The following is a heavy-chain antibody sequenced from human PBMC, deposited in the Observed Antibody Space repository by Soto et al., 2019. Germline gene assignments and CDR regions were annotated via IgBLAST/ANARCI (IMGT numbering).Heavy chain of an antibody. D-gene: IGHD2-2*01. CDR2: ISSTATYT. Sequence: QVQLVESGGGLVKPGGSLRLSCAASGFSFSDYYMNWLRQAPGKGLEWLSYISSTATYTNYADSVRGRFTISRDSAKNALYLDMNGLGAEDTAVYYCARARVVGEGRFDYWGQGTLVTVSS. CDR3: ARARVVGEGRFDY. CDR1: GFSFSDYY. V-gene: IGHV3-11*05. J-gene: IGHJ4*02.